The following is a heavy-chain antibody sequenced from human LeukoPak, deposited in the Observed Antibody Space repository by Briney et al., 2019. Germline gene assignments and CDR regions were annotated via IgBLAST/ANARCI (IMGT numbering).Heavy chain of an antibody. J-gene: IGHJ3*02. CDR1: GFTFSSYE. Sequence: AGGSLRLSCAASGFTFSSYEMNWVRQAPGKGLEWVSYISSSGSTIYYADSVKGRFTISRDNAKNTLYLQMNSLRAEDTAVYYCARRGAVANAFDIWGLGTMVTVSS. CDR2: ISSSGSTI. D-gene: IGHD6-19*01. V-gene: IGHV3-48*03. CDR3: ARRGAVANAFDI.